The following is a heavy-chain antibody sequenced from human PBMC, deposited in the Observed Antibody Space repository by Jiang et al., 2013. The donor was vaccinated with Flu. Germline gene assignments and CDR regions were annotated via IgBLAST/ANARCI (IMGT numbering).Heavy chain of an antibody. CDR2: IYYSGST. CDR1: GGSISSGGYY. Sequence: PGLVKPSQTLSLTCTVSGGSISSGGYYWSWIRQHPGKGLEWIGYIYYSGSTYYNPSLKSRVTISVDTSKNQFSLKLSSVTAADTAVYYCARSTVTTYYFDYWGQGTLVTVSS. V-gene: IGHV4-31*03. D-gene: IGHD4-17*01. CDR3: ARSTVTTYYFDY. J-gene: IGHJ4*02.